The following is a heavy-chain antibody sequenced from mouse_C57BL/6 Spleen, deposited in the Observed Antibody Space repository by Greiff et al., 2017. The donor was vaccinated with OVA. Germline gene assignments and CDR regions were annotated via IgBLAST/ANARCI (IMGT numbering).Heavy chain of an antibody. D-gene: IGHD2-4*01. Sequence: VQLQQSGAELAKPGASVKLSCKASGYTFTSYWMHWVKQRPGPGLEWIGYINPSSGYTKYNQKFKDTATLTADNSYSPAYMQLSRLTSEDSAVSDGARGGGDYDDAMDDWGQGTSVTVSS. V-gene: IGHV1-7*01. CDR2: INPSSGYT. CDR3: ARGGGDYDDAMDD. J-gene: IGHJ4*01. CDR1: GYTFTSYW.